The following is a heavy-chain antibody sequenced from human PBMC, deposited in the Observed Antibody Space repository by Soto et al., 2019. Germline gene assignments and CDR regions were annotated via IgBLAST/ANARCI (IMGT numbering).Heavy chain of an antibody. CDR1: GGSISSGDYY. D-gene: IGHD2-2*01. CDR2: IYYSGST. V-gene: IGHV4-30-4*01. CDR3: ARTAGYVYQLLFNY. Sequence: PSETLSLTCTVSGGSISSGDYYWSWIRQPPGKGLEWIGYIYYSGSTSYSPSLKSRLTISLDTSKNQFSLNLSSVTAADTAVYYCARTAGYVYQLLFNYWGQGTLVTVS. J-gene: IGHJ4*02.